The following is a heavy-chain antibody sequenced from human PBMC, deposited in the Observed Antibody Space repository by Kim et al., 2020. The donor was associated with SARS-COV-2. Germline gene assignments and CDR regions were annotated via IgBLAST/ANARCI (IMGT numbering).Heavy chain of an antibody. Sequence: SMEGRFTISRDNSKNTLYRQMNSLRGEDTAVYYCARDPPQYSSSWHTFDYWGQGTLVTVSS. J-gene: IGHJ4*02. CDR3: ARDPPQYSSSWHTFDY. D-gene: IGHD6-13*01. V-gene: IGHV3-30*01.